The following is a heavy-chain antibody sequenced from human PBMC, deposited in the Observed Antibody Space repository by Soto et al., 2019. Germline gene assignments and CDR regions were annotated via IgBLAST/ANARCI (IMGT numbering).Heavy chain of an antibody. J-gene: IGHJ4*02. CDR2: ISDDGSNK. CDR3: AKDLAKYSGSYWDY. CDR1: GYTFSSYG. D-gene: IGHD1-26*01. V-gene: IGHV3-30*18. Sequence: GGSLRLSCTASGYTFSSYGMHWVRQAPGKGLEWVAVISDDGSNKYHADSVKGRFTISRDNSKNTLYLQMNSLRAEDTAVYYCAKDLAKYSGSYWDYWRQRTLVTVSS.